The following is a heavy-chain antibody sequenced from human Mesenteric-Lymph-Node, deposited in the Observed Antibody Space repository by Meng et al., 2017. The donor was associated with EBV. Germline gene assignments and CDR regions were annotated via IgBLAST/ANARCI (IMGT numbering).Heavy chain of an antibody. CDR1: SGSSGRSTS. CDR3: AGTHYGDYGPSYLYY. D-gene: IGHD4-17*01. Sequence: ARLSRLRHGLFKSPESRSLTSSVFSGSSGRSTSWRWCRRPPGKGLEWCVTIIQIGNTNYNPPLMSRVTISVDQSYSQISLHLRSLTAADKAVYYCAGTHYGDYGPSYLYYWGQGTLVTVFS. CDR2: IIQIGNT. V-gene: IGHV4-4*03. J-gene: IGHJ4*02.